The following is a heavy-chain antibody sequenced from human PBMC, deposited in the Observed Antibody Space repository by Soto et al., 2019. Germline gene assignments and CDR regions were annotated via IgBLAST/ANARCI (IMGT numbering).Heavy chain of an antibody. V-gene: IGHV5-51*01. D-gene: IGHD6-19*01. CDR2: IYPGDSDT. CDR3: ARTPTITLASTVNFDY. CDR1: GYRFTNYW. Sequence: GESLKISCKGSGYRFTNYWIGWVRQMPGRGLEWMGIIYPGDSDTRYSPSFQGQVTISDDTSISTAYLQWSSLKASDTAMYYCARTPTITLASTVNFDYWGQGPLVTVYS. J-gene: IGHJ4*02.